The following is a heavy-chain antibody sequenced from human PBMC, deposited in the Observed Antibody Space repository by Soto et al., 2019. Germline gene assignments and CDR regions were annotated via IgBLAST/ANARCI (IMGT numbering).Heavy chain of an antibody. J-gene: IGHJ4*02. V-gene: IGHV1-3*05. D-gene: IGHD2-2*01. Sequence: QVQLVQSGAEEKKPGASVKVSCKASGYTFTSYAMHWVRQAPGQRLEWMGWINAGNGNTKYSQKFQXXVXIIXDTSASTAYMELSSLRSEDTAVYYCAVNPSQSPLHWGQGTLVTVSS. CDR1: GYTFTSYA. CDR3: AVNPSQSPLH. CDR2: INAGNGNT.